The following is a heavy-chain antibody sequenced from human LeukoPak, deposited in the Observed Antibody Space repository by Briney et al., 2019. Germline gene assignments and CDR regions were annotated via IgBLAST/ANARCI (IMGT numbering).Heavy chain of an antibody. Sequence: SETLSLTCAVYGVSFSGYYWRWLRQPPGKGGEGIGHTQNSENTIYLSSLTSRLIISVDTSNNQFSLTLRSVTAADTAVYYCARRNTKTGSDSKFDYWGQGALVTVSS. D-gene: IGHD1-26*01. CDR1: GVSFSGYY. CDR2: TQNSENT. CDR3: ARRNTKTGSDSKFDY. J-gene: IGHJ4*02. V-gene: IGHV4-59*08.